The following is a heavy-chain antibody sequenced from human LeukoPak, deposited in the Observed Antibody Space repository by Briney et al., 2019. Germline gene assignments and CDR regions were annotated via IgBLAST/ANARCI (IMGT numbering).Heavy chain of an antibody. V-gene: IGHV3-74*01. Sequence: GGSLRLSCAAPGFTFSSYWMHWVRQAPGKGLVWVSRINSDGSSTNYADSVKGRFTISRDNTKNTLYLQMNSLRVEDTAMYYCATSRTFDYWGQGTLVTVSS. CDR2: INSDGSST. D-gene: IGHD1-1*01. CDR3: ATSRTFDY. J-gene: IGHJ4*02. CDR1: GFTFSSYW.